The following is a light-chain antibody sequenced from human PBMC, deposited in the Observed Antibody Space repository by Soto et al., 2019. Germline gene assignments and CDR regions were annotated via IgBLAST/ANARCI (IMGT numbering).Light chain of an antibody. CDR2: GAS. V-gene: IGKV3-20*01. CDR1: QTVSSS. Sequence: EIVLTQSPGTLSLSPGERATLSCRAYQTVSSSLAWYQQKPGQAPRLLIYGASSRATGIPDRFSGSGSGTDFTLTISRLEPEDFAVYYCQQYINSPFTFGGWTKVEIK. J-gene: IGKJ4*01. CDR3: QQYINSPFT.